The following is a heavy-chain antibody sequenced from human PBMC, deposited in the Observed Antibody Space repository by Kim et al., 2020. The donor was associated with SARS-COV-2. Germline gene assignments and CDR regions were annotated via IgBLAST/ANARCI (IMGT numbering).Heavy chain of an antibody. D-gene: IGHD3-22*01. CDR3: AKRGGKYDDSSGYGWPFDY. V-gene: IGHV3-23*01. Sequence: GRFTIARDNSKNALYLQMNRRRAEDTAVYYCAKRGGKYDDSSGYGWPFDYWGQGTLVTVSS. J-gene: IGHJ4*02.